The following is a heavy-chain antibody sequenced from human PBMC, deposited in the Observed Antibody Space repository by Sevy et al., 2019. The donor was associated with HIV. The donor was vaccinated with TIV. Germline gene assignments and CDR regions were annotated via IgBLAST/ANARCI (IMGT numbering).Heavy chain of an antibody. V-gene: IGHV3-23*01. CDR1: GFAFNNYA. J-gene: IGHJ2*01. Sequence: GGSLRLSCAASGFAFNNYAMSWVCQAPGKGLEGKGLEWVSTISGGGGGTYYADSVRGRFTISRDNSKNTLYLQVNSLRVEDTAVYYCAKHYIHDIADGWYFDLWGRGTLVTVYS. CDR2: ISGGGGGT. CDR3: AKHYIHDIADGWYFDL. D-gene: IGHD6-13*01.